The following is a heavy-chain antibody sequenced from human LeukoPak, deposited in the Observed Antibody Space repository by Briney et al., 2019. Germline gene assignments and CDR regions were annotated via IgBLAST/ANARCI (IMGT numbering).Heavy chain of an antibody. CDR1: GFTVSSNY. CDR3: ARSTYGSGSYYNFDY. V-gene: IGHV3-53*01. Sequence: GASLRLSCAASGFTVSSNYMSWARQAPGKGLEWVSVIYSGGSTYYADSVKGRFTISRDNSKNTLYLQMNSLRAEDTAVYYCARSTYGSGSYYNFDYWGQGTLVTVSS. CDR2: IYSGGST. D-gene: IGHD3-10*01. J-gene: IGHJ4*02.